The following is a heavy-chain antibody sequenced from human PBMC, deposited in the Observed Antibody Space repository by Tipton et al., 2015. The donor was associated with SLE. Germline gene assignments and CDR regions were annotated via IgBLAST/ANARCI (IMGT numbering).Heavy chain of an antibody. D-gene: IGHD1-7*01. J-gene: IGHJ2*01. CDR1: GGSISGYY. Sequence: TLSPTCTVSGGSISGYYWTWLRQPPGKGLEWIGYVYYSGTTNYNPSLKSRVTMSVDTSKNQFSLSLSSVTAADTAVYYCARVLLGLRQIGYWYFDLWGRGTLVTVSS. CDR2: VYYSGTT. CDR3: ARVLLGLRQIGYWYFDL. V-gene: IGHV4-59*01.